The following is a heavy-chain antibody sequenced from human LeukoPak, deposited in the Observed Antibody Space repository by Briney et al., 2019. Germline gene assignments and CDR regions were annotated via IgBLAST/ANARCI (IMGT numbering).Heavy chain of an antibody. CDR3: AKERGVLRFLEWPYFDY. CDR2: IRYDGSNK. CDR1: GFTFSSYG. D-gene: IGHD3-3*01. V-gene: IGHV3-30*02. Sequence: GGSLRLSCAASGFTFSSYGMHWVRQAPGKGLEWVAFIRYDGSNKYYADSVKGRFTISRDNSKNTLYLQMNSLRAEDTAVYYCAKERGVLRFLEWPYFDYWGQGTLVTVSS. J-gene: IGHJ4*02.